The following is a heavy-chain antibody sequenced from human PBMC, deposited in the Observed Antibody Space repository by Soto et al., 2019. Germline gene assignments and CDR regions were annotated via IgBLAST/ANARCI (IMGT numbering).Heavy chain of an antibody. CDR1: GGSFSGYY. D-gene: IGHD2-15*01. CDR2: FNHSGST. J-gene: IGHJ6*03. Sequence: SETLSLTCAVYGGSFSGYYWSWIRQPPGKGLEWIGEFNHSGSTNYNPSLKSRVTISVDTSKNQFSLKLSFVTAADTAVYYCARGGGYCSGGSCYSSYYYYYYMDVWGKGTTVTVSS. CDR3: ARGGGYCSGGSCYSSYYYYYYMDV. V-gene: IGHV4-34*01.